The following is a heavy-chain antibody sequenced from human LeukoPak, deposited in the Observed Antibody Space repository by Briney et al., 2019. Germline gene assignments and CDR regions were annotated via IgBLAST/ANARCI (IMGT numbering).Heavy chain of an antibody. D-gene: IGHD2-15*01. CDR1: GFTFSSYA. Sequence: GGSLRLSCAASGFTFSSYAMSWVGQATGQGLEWVSAFSGSGGSTYYADSVEGRFTISRDNSKNTLYLQMNSLRAEDTAVYYCAKDLGYCSGGSCLRFDYWGQGTLVTVSS. V-gene: IGHV3-23*01. CDR3: AKDLGYCSGGSCLRFDY. J-gene: IGHJ4*02. CDR2: FSGSGGST.